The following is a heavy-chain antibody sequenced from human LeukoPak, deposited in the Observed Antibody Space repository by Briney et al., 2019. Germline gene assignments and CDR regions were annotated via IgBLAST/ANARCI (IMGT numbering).Heavy chain of an antibody. CDR1: GFTVSSNY. CDR2: IYSGGST. V-gene: IGHV3-66*01. Sequence: PGGSLRLSCAASGFTVSSNYMSWVRQAPGKGLEWVSVIYSGGSTYYADSVKGGFTISRDNSKNTLYLQMNSLRAEDTAVYYCAREPPDYYYYGMDVWGQGTTVTVSS. D-gene: IGHD1-14*01. J-gene: IGHJ6*02. CDR3: AREPPDYYYYGMDV.